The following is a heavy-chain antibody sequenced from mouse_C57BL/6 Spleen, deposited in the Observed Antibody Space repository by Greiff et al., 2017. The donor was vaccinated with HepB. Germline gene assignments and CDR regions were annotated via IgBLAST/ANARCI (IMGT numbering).Heavy chain of an antibody. V-gene: IGHV3-6*01. CDR2: ISYDGSN. CDR1: GYSITSGYY. J-gene: IGHJ2*01. CDR3: ASIYYGNLSFDY. Sequence: EVKLLESGPGLVKPSQSLSLTCSVTGYSITSGYYWNWIRQFPGNKLEWMGYISYDGSNNYNPSLKNRISITRDTSKNQFFLKLNSVTTEDTATYYCASIYYGNLSFDYWGQGTTLTVSS. D-gene: IGHD2-1*01.